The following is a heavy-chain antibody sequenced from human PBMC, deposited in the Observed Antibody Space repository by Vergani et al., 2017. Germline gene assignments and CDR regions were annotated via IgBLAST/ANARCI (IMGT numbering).Heavy chain of an antibody. J-gene: IGHJ5*02. V-gene: IGHV4-31*03. CDR1: GAYVGSGGYY. D-gene: IGHD3-10*01. CDR2: IYYSGTT. CDR3: VRDSWRSDLRGVYWFDT. Sequence: QVQLQESGPGLVKASQTLSLTCSVSGAYVGSGGYYWTWVRQRPGMGLDWIGYIYYSGTTYYNPSLESRLTISLDTSENHLSLKLISMTAADTAVYYCVRDSWRSDLRGVYWFDTWGQGTLVSVSS.